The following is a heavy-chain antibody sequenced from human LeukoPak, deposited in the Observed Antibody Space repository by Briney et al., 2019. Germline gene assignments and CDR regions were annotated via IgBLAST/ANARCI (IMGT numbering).Heavy chain of an antibody. CDR3: AREDSSSSGVGYYYYMDV. V-gene: IGHV3-21*03. J-gene: IGHJ6*03. D-gene: IGHD6-6*01. CDR1: GFTFSSYE. Sequence: GGSLRLSCAASGFTFSSYEMNWVRQAPGKGLEWVSSISSSSSYIYYADSVKGRFTISRDNAKNSLYVQMNSLRAEDTAVYYCAREDSSSSGVGYYYYMDVWGKGTTVTVSS. CDR2: ISSSSSYI.